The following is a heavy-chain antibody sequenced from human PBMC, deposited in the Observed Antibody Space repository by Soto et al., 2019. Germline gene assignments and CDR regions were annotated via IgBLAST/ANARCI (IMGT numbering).Heavy chain of an antibody. CDR3: AKDRGPLNYYDSSGYYLSTYCFDY. V-gene: IGHV3-48*01. J-gene: IGHJ4*02. Sequence: GGSLRLSCAASGFTFSSYSMNWVRQAPGKGLEWVSYISSSSSTIYYADSVKGRFTISRDNAKDSLYLQMNSLRAEDTAVYYCAKDRGPLNYYDSSGYYLSTYCFDYWGQGTLVTVSS. CDR2: ISSSSSTI. D-gene: IGHD3-22*01. CDR1: GFTFSSYS.